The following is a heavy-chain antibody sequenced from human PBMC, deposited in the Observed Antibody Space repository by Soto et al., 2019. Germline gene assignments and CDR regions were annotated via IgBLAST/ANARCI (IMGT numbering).Heavy chain of an antibody. CDR1: GGSIRRGSYF. Sequence: ASETLSLTCTVSGGSIRRGSYFWSWIRQHPGKGLEWIGYIAYSGDTYYNPSLRSRVTISADTSENKFSLTLKSVTAADTAVYFCARDFERSAIGPWGQGTSVTVSS. D-gene: IGHD3-9*01. J-gene: IGHJ5*02. CDR2: IAYSGDT. V-gene: IGHV4-31*03. CDR3: ARDFERSAIGP.